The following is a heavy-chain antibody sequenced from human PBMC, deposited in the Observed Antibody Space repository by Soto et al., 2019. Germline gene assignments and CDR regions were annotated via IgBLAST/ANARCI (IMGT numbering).Heavy chain of an antibody. CDR1: GGSFSGYY. CDR3: ARGKRMNYYGMDV. CDR2: INHSGST. J-gene: IGHJ6*02. D-gene: IGHD2-15*01. V-gene: IGHV4-34*01. Sequence: QVQLQQWGEGLLKPSETLSLTCAVYGGSFSGYYWSWIRQPPGKGLEWIGEINHSGSTNYNPSLKSRVTISVDTSKNQFSLKLSSVTAADTAVYYCARGKRMNYYGMDVWGQGTTVTVSS.